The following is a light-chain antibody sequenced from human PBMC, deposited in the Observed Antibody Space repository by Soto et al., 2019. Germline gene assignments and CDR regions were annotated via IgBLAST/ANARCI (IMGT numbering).Light chain of an antibody. V-gene: IGKV1-27*01. J-gene: IGKJ5*01. CDR2: GAS. CDR3: QKYSSVIT. CDR1: QGLSSF. Sequence: DIQMTQSPSSLSASVGDRVTITCRASQGLSSFVAWYQQKPGKVPRLLISGASTLQSGVPSRFSGSASGTDFTLTITSIRPEDVATYYCQKYSSVITFGQVTRLEI.